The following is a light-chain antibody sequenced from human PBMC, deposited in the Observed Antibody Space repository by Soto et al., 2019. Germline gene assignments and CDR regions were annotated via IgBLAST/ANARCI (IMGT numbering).Light chain of an antibody. CDR3: QSYDSSLSGVV. V-gene: IGLV1-40*01. J-gene: IGLJ2*01. CDR2: GNS. Sequence: QLVLTQPPSVSGAPGQRVTISCTGSSSNIGAGYDVHWYQQLPGTAPKLLIYGNSNRPSGVPDRFSGSKSGTSASLAITGLQXEDEADYYCQSYDSSLSGVVFGGGTKLTVL. CDR1: SSNIGAGYD.